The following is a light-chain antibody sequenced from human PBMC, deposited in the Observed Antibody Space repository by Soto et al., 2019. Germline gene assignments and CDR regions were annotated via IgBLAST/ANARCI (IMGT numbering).Light chain of an antibody. CDR2: EVS. J-gene: IGLJ2*01. Sequence: QSALTQPASVSGSPGQSITISCTGTSSDVGSYNYVSWYQQHPGKAPKLMIYEVSDRPSGISSRFSGSKSGNTASLTISGLQTEDEADYYCSSYTSSSFVVFGGGTKVTVL. CDR1: SSDVGSYNY. CDR3: SSYTSSSFVV. V-gene: IGLV2-14*01.